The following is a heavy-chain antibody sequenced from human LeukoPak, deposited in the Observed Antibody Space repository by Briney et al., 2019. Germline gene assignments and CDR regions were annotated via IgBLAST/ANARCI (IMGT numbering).Heavy chain of an antibody. CDR3: ARGRNWNYQSHFDY. D-gene: IGHD1-7*01. Sequence: SQTLSLTCTVSGVSISSGDYYWSWIRQPPGKGLEWVGYMYYSGSAYYNPSLKSRLTISSDTSKNQFSLRLTSLTAADTGVYYCARGRNWNYQSHFDYWGQGTLVNVSS. CDR1: GVSISSGDYY. V-gene: IGHV4-30-4*01. J-gene: IGHJ4*02. CDR2: MYYSGSA.